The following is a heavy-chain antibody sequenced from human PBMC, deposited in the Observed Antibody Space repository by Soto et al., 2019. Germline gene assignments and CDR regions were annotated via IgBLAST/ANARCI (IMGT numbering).Heavy chain of an antibody. D-gene: IGHD3-10*01. CDR1: GFTFNIFG. Sequence: EVQLLQSGGGLVQPGGSLRLSCEASGFTFNIFGLNWVRQAPGKGLEWVSAISGSGASTYYADTVKGRFSISRDTAKNTLFLHMTSLRTEDTAIYYCAKGDGGDRFGELWPTGEGIDIWGQGTMVTVSS. CDR2: ISGSGAST. CDR3: AKGDGGDRFGELWPTGEGIDI. J-gene: IGHJ3*02. V-gene: IGHV3-23*01.